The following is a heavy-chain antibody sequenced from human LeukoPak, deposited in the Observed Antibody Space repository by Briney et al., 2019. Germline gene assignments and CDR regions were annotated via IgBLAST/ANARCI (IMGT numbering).Heavy chain of an antibody. CDR2: INYIGST. D-gene: IGHD4-17*01. CDR1: GGSINTYY. J-gene: IGHJ4*02. CDR3: ARALYGDYVNFDY. V-gene: IGHV4-59*01. Sequence: PSETLSLTCTVSGGSINTYYWSWIRQPPGKGLEWIGYINYIGSTNYNPSLKSRVTISVDTSKNQFPLNLSSVTAADTAVYYCARALYGDYVNFDYWGQGTLVTVSS.